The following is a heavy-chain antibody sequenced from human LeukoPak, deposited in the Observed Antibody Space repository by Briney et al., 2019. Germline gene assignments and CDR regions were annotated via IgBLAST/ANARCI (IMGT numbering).Heavy chain of an antibody. Sequence: SETLSLTCTVSGGSISSYYWSWIRQPPGKGLEWIGYIYYSGSTNYNPSLKSRVTISVDTSKNQFSLKLSSVTAADTAVYYCARASSGYSVGLYYYYMDVWGKGTTVTISS. CDR3: ARASSGYSVGLYYYYMDV. D-gene: IGHD3-22*01. J-gene: IGHJ6*03. CDR2: IYYSGST. CDR1: GGSISSYY. V-gene: IGHV4-59*01.